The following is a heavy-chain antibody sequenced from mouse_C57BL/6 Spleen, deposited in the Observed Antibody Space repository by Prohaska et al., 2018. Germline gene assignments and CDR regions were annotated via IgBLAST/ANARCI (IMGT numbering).Heavy chain of an antibody. CDR1: GYTFTDYE. D-gene: IGHD1-1*01. V-gene: IGHV1-15*01. Sequence: AGASVTLSCKASGYTFTDYEMHWVKQTPVHGLEWIGAIDPETGGTAYNQKFKGKAILTADKSSSTAYMELRSLTSEDSAVYYCTRSNYYGRSPSYFDVWGTGTTVTVSS. J-gene: IGHJ1*03. CDR3: TRSNYYGRSPSYFDV. CDR2: IDPETGGT.